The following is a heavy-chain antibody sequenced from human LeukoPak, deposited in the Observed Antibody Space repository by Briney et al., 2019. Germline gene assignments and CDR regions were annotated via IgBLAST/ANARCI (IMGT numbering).Heavy chain of an antibody. CDR2: VYGGGST. D-gene: IGHD5-24*01. CDR3: ARAMATREFDY. Sequence: GGSLRLSCAASGFTVSSNYMSWVRQAPGKGLEWVSVVYGGGSTSYADSVKGRFTISRDSSKNTLYLQMNSLRAGDTAVYYCARAMATREFDYWGQGTLVTVSS. CDR1: GFTVSSNY. V-gene: IGHV3-53*01. J-gene: IGHJ4*02.